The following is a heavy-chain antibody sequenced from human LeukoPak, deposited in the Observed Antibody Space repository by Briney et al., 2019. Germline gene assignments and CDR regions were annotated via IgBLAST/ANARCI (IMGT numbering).Heavy chain of an antibody. CDR1: GFTFSRDA. CDR2: ISDSGGST. CDR3: AKLPDCANDACTEGDY. J-gene: IGHJ4*02. D-gene: IGHD2-8*01. Sequence: HSGGSLRLSCAASGFTFSRDAMSWVRQAPGKGLEWVSSISDSGGSTYYADSVKGRFTISRDNSRNTLYLQMDSLRGDDTAVYYCAKLPDCANDACTEGDYWGQGTLVTVSS. V-gene: IGHV3-23*01.